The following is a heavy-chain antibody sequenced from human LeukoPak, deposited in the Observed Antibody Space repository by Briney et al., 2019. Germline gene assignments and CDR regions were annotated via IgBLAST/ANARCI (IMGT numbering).Heavy chain of an antibody. V-gene: IGHV3-33*06. J-gene: IGHJ4*02. CDR1: GFTFSSYG. CDR3: AKVSRYTNYYFDY. Sequence: GGSLRLSCAASGFTFSSYGMHWVRQAPGKGLEWVAVIWYDGSNKYYADSVKGRFTISRDNSKNTLYLQMNSLRAEDTAVYYCAKVSRYTNYYFDYWGQGTLVTVSS. D-gene: IGHD1-1*01. CDR2: IWYDGSNK.